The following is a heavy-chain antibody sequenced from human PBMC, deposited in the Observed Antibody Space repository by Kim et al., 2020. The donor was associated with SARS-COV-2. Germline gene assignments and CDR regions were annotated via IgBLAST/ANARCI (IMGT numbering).Heavy chain of an antibody. CDR3: SRTYCSGGTCSTTFDY. V-gene: IGHV6-1*01. J-gene: IGHJ4*02. D-gene: IGHD2-15*01. Sequence: SQTLSLTCAISGDSVSSNNAAWNWIRQSPSRGLEWLGRTYYRSKWYYNYAVSVKSRMTINPDTSNNQFSLQLSSVTLEDTAVYYCSRTYCSGGTCSTTFDYWGLGTLVTVSS. CDR1: GDSVSSNNAA. CDR2: TYYRSKWYY.